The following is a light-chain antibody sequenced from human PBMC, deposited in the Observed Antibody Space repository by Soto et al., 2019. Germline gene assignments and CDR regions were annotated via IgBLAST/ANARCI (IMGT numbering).Light chain of an antibody. V-gene: IGKV4-1*01. J-gene: IGKJ1*01. Sequence: DIVMTQSPDSLAVSLGERATINCKSSQSVLYSSNNKNYLAWYQQKPGQPPKLLIYWASTRESGVPDRFGGSGSGTDFPLTYSSLQAEDEAVYSCQQYYSTPRTFGQGTKVEIK. CDR2: WAS. CDR3: QQYYSTPRT. CDR1: QSVLYSSNNKNY.